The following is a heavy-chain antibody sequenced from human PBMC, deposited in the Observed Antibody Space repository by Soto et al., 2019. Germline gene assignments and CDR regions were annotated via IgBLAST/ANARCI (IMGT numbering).Heavy chain of an antibody. Sequence: EVQLLESGGGLVQPGGSLRLSCAASGITFTAYAMSWVRQAPGKGLEWVSSISGSGGSTYYADSVKGRLTISRDNSKNTLYLQMNSLRAADTAVYYCATIIIPAATNFYWGQGTLVTVSS. D-gene: IGHD2-2*01. CDR3: ATIIIPAATNFY. CDR1: GITFTAYA. V-gene: IGHV3-23*01. CDR2: ISGSGGST. J-gene: IGHJ4*02.